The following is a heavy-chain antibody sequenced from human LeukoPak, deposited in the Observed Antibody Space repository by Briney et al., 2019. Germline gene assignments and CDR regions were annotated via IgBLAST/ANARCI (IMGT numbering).Heavy chain of an antibody. D-gene: IGHD6-13*01. CDR2: IYTSGST. J-gene: IGHJ6*04. V-gene: IGHV4-4*07. Sequence: SETLSLTCTVSGGSISSYYWGWIRQPAGKGLEWIGRIYTSGSTNYNPSLKSRVTISVDKSKNQFSLKLSSVTAADTAVYYCAREERGPPLKSIAAAGPPNVWGKGTTVTVSS. CDR1: GGSISSYY. CDR3: AREERGPPLKSIAAAGPPNV.